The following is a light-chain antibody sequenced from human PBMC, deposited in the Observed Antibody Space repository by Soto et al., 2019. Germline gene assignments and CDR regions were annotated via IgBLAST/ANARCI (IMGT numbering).Light chain of an antibody. CDR1: QSISSW. CDR3: QQYSSYLYT. Sequence: DIQMTQSPSTLSASVGDRVTITCRASQSISSWLAWYQQKPGKAPNLLIYKASNLESGVPSRFSGSGSGTEFTLTISSLQPDDFATYYCQQYSSYLYTFGQGTKLEIK. J-gene: IGKJ2*01. CDR2: KAS. V-gene: IGKV1-5*03.